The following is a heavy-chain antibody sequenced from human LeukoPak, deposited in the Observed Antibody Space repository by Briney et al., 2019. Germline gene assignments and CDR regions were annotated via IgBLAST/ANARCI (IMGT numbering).Heavy chain of an antibody. Sequence: PSETLSLTCTVSGGSISSSSYYWGWIRQPPGKGLEWIGSIYYSGSTYYNPSLKSRVTISVDTSKNQFSLKLSSVTAADTAVYYCASCYKYYYDSSGYYVGVWFDPWGQGTLVTVSS. V-gene: IGHV4-39*01. J-gene: IGHJ5*02. CDR3: ASCYKYYYDSSGYYVGVWFDP. CDR2: IYYSGST. CDR1: GGSISSSSYY. D-gene: IGHD3-22*01.